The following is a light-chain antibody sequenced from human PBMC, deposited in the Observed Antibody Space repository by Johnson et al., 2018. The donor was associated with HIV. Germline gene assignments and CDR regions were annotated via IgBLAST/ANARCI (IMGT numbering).Light chain of an antibody. V-gene: IGLV1-51*02. Sequence: LTQPPSVSAAPGQKVTISCSGSSSNIGNNYVSWYQHLPGTAPKLLIYENNKRPSGIPDRFSGSKSGTSATLGITGLQTGDEADYYCGTWDSSLSRSFGTVTKVTVL. J-gene: IGLJ1*01. CDR3: GTWDSSLSRS. CDR1: SSNIGNNY. CDR2: ENN.